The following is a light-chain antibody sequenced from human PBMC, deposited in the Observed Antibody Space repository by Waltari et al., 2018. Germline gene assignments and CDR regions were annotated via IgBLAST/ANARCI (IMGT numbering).Light chain of an antibody. CDR2: EAS. Sequence: ITCQATEDINNYLNWYQQNPGKGPKLLIYEASNLETGVPSRFSGSGSGTDFTFAISSLQPEDVATYYCQQYHDLPTFGQGTRLEIK. J-gene: IGKJ5*01. CDR3: QQYHDLPT. CDR1: EDINNY. V-gene: IGKV1-33*01.